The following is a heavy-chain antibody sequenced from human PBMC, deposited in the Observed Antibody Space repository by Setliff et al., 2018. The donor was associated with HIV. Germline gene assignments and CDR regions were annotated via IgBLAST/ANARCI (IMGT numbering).Heavy chain of an antibody. CDR2: IHYNEKT. CDR3: VRGFENGYFVDY. D-gene: IGHD3-10*01. V-gene: IGHV4-39*01. Sequence: SETLSLTCTVSGGSASNSRYYWAWIRQPPGKGLEYIGSIHYNEKTYYNPSLKSRVTISVNTSKNQVSLRLSSVTAADTAFYYCVRGFENGYFVDYWGQGTLVTVSS. J-gene: IGHJ4*02. CDR1: GGSASNSRYY.